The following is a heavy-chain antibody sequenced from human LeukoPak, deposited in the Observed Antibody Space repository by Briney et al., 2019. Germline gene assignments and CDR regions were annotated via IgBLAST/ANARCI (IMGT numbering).Heavy chain of an antibody. CDR1: GFTFSSYA. V-gene: IGHV3-23*01. CDR2: ISGSGGST. CDR3: AEQQLLSDHTFDY. D-gene: IGHD6-13*01. Sequence: PGGSLRLSCVASGFTFSSYAMSWVRQAPGKGLEWVSAISGSGGSTFYADSVKGRFTISRDNSKNTLYLQMNSLRAEDTAVYYCAEQQLLSDHTFDYWGQGTLVTVSS. J-gene: IGHJ4*02.